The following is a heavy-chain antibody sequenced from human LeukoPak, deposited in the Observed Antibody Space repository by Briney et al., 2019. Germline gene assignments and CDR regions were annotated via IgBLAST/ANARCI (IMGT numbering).Heavy chain of an antibody. D-gene: IGHD7-27*01. CDR2: ISSSSSYT. J-gene: IGHJ4*02. CDR3: ATYTGDRGFDY. CDR1: GFTFSDYY. Sequence: GGPLRLSCAASGFTFSDYYMSWIRQAPGKGLEWVSYISSSSSYTNYADSVKGRFTISRDNAKNSLYLQMNSLRAEDTAVYYCATYTGDRGFDYWGQGTLVTVSS. V-gene: IGHV3-11*03.